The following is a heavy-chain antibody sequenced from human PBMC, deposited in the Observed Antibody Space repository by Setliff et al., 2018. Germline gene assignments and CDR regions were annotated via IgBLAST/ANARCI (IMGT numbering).Heavy chain of an antibody. D-gene: IGHD3-22*01. Sequence: SETLSLTCTVSGGSISTTDYYWGWIRQPPGKGLEWIGCVYYSGNTYYSPSLKSRVTMFVDTSKNQFSLMLYSVTAADTAIYYCARHDSSGYSENYYFDYWGQGTQVTVS. CDR3: ARHDSSGYSENYYFDY. V-gene: IGHV4-39*07. CDR2: VYYSGNT. J-gene: IGHJ4*02. CDR1: GGSISTTDYY.